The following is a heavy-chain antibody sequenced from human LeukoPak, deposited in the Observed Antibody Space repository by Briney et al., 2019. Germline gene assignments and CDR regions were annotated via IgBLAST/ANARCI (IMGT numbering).Heavy chain of an antibody. CDR3: AKVVGIVVVIVYYFDY. D-gene: IGHD3-22*01. J-gene: IGHJ4*02. CDR2: IKQDGSEK. Sequence: GGSLRLSCAASGFTFSSYWMGWVRQAPGKGLEWVANIKQDGSEKYYVDSVKGRFTISRDNSKNTLYLQMNSLRAEDTAVYYCAKVVGIVVVIVYYFDYWGQGTLVTVSS. CDR1: GFTFSSYW. V-gene: IGHV3-7*03.